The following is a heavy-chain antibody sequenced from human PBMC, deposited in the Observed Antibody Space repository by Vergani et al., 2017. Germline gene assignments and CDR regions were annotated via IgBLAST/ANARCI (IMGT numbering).Heavy chain of an antibody. J-gene: IGHJ4*02. V-gene: IGHV4-4*03. CDR1: GDSISSNNC. CDR3: ATIGYRRWGYYFDY. CDR2: ICHTEDT. D-gene: IGHD3-16*01. Sequence: QVQLQESGPGLVKPPGTLSLTCAVSGDSISSNNCWTWVRQPPGKGLEWIGEICHTEDTKYSPSLKSRFTVSVDESRNLSSLRLNSVTAADTAVYYCATIGYRRWGYYFDYWVQGILVTVCS.